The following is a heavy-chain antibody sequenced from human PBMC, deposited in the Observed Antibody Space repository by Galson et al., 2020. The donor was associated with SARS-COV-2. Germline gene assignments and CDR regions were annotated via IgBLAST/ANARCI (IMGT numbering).Heavy chain of an antibody. CDR1: GFSLSTSGMC. CDR3: ARIRVEMGTIGINYSYGMDV. CDR2: IDWDDDK. V-gene: IGHV2-70*01. Sequence: SGPTLVKPTQTLTLTCTFSGFSLSTSGMCVSWIRQPPGKALEWLALIDWDDDKYYSTSLKTRLTISKDTSKNQVVLTMTNMDPVDTATYYGARIRVEMGTIGINYSYGMDVWGQGTTVTVSS. J-gene: IGHJ6*02. D-gene: IGHD1-1*01.